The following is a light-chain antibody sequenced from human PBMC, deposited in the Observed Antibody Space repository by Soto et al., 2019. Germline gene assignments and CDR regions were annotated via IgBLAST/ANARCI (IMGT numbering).Light chain of an antibody. V-gene: IGKV3-15*01. Sequence: EIVMTQSPATLSVSPGERATLSCRASQSVSSNLAWYQQTTGQAPRLLIYGASTRDTAIPARFSGSGSGTEFTLPISRLQSEDFEVYYCQQYNNWPVTFGQGTKVDIK. J-gene: IGKJ1*01. CDR3: QQYNNWPVT. CDR1: QSVSSN. CDR2: GAS.